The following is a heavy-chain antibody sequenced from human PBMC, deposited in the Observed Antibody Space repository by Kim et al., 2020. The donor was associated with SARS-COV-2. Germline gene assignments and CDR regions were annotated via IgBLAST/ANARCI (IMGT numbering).Heavy chain of an antibody. Sequence: GGSLRLSCAASGFTVSSNYMSWVRQAPGKGLEWVSVIYSGGSTYYADSVKGRFTISRDNSKNTLYLQMNSLRAEDTAVYYCARDQQLGTFDYWGQGTLVTVSS. CDR2: IYSGGST. V-gene: IGHV3-53*01. J-gene: IGHJ4*02. CDR3: ARDQQLGTFDY. D-gene: IGHD6-6*01. CDR1: GFTVSSNY.